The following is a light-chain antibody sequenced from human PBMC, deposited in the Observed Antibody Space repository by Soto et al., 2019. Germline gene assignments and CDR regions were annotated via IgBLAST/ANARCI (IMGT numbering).Light chain of an antibody. CDR3: QQYNSYSRT. CDR2: KAS. J-gene: IGKJ1*01. CDR1: QSFGRW. V-gene: IGKV1-5*03. Sequence: DIQMTQSPSTLSASVGDRVTITCRASQSFGRWLAWYQQKTGKAPKLLIYKASILQSGVPSRLSGSGYGTELTITISSMQRDDFETYYCQQYNSYSRTFGHGTKVDIK.